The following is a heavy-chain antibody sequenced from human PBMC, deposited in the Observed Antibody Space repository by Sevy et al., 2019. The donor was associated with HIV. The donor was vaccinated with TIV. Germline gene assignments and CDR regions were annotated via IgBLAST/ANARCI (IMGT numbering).Heavy chain of an antibody. V-gene: IGHV3-9*01. D-gene: IGHD2-8*01. CDR3: ARDRDDGYCTNGVCFNLDN. CDR2: ISWNSASI. J-gene: IGHJ4*01. Sequence: GGSLRLSCAASGFTFDDYAMHWVRQAPGKGLEWVSGISWNSASIDYADSVKGRFTISRDNAKNSLYLQMKSLRAEDTALYYCARDRDDGYCTNGVCFNLDNWGQGTLVTVSS. CDR1: GFTFDDYA.